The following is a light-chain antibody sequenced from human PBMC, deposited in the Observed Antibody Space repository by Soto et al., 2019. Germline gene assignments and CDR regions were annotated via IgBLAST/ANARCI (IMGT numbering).Light chain of an antibody. Sequence: DIQMTQSPSSLSASVGDRVTITCRASQSISTFLNWYQQKPGYAPKSLIYAASNLQSGVPSRFSGSGSGTDFSLTISSLQPEDFATYYCQQSYSSPRTFGQGTKVEIK. CDR1: QSISTF. J-gene: IGKJ1*01. CDR2: AAS. V-gene: IGKV1-39*01. CDR3: QQSYSSPRT.